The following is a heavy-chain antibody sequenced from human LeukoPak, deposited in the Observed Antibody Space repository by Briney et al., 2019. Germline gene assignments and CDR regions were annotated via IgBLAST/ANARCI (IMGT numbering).Heavy chain of an antibody. Sequence: SETLSLTCTVSSGSISSYYWSWIRQPLGKGLEWIGHAYYNGSTNYNPSLKSRVTISVDTSKNQFSLKLTSVTAADTAVYFCARLIGYCSSLSCYPGKSWFDPWGQGSVVTVSS. D-gene: IGHD2-2*01. V-gene: IGHV4-59*08. CDR1: SGSISSYY. CDR2: AYYNGST. J-gene: IGHJ5*02. CDR3: ARLIGYCSSLSCYPGKSWFDP.